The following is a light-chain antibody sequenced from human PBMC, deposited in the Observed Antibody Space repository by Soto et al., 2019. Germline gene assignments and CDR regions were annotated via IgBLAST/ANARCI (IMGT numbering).Light chain of an antibody. CDR2: EDS. CDR3: CSYAGSSTWV. Sequence: QSVLTQPASVSGSPGQSIAISCTGTSSDLGSYNLVSWYQQHPRKAPKLIIYEDSKRPSGVSNRFSGSKSGNTASLTISGLQAEHEANYYCCSYAGSSTWVFGGGTKLTVL. J-gene: IGLJ2*01. CDR1: SSDLGSYNL. V-gene: IGLV2-23*01.